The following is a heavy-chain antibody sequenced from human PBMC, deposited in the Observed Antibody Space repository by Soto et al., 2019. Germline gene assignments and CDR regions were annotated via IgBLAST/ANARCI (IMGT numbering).Heavy chain of an antibody. CDR3: AGIEDELLRFDY. J-gene: IGHJ4*02. D-gene: IGHD1-26*01. CDR2: IYYSGSP. CDR1: GGSISSGGYY. V-gene: IGHV4-31*03. Sequence: QVQLQESGPGLVKPSQTLSLTCTVSGGSISSGGYYWSWIRQHPGKGLEWIGYIYYSGSPYYTPSLKSRVTISVDTSKNQFSLKLSSVTAADTAVYYCAGIEDELLRFDYWGQGTLVTVSS.